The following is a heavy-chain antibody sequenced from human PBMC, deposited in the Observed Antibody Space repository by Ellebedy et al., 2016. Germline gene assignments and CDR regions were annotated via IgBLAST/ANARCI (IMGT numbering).Heavy chain of an antibody. J-gene: IGHJ4*02. CDR3: ASGAYIQEWQLGYFDY. CDR2: ISYDGSNK. Sequence: GESLKISCEASGFIFSSYAMHWVRQAPGKGLEWVAVISYDGSNKYYADSVKGRFTISRDNSKNTLYLEMNRLRAEDSAVYYCASGAYIQEWQLGYFDYWGQGNLVTVSS. D-gene: IGHD2-21*01. CDR1: GFIFSSYA. V-gene: IGHV3-30-3*01.